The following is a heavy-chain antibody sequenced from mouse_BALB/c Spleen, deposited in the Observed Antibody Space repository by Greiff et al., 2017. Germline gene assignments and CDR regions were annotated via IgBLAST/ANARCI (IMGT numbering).Heavy chain of an antibody. CDR3: TTMDY. Sequence: QVQLQQSGAELVRPGASVTLSCKASGYTFTDYEMHWVKQTPVHGLEWIGAIDPETGGTAYNQKFKGKATLTADKSSSTAYMELRSPTSEDSAVYYCTTMDYWGQGTSVTVSS. CDR2: IDPETGGT. V-gene: IGHV1-15*01. J-gene: IGHJ4*01. CDR1: GYTFTDYE.